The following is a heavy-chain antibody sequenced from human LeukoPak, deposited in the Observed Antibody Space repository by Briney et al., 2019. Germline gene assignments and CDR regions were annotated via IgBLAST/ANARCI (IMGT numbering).Heavy chain of an antibody. CDR2: IYHSGST. V-gene: IGHV4-38-2*02. J-gene: IGHJ5*02. CDR1: GYSISSGYY. CDR3: ARDRMAAAVLNWFDP. D-gene: IGHD6-13*01. Sequence: KPSETLSLTCTVSGYSISSGYYWGWIRQPPGKGLEWIGSIYHSGSTYYNPSLKSRVTISVDTSKNQFSLKLSSVTAADTAVYYCARDRMAAAVLNWFDPWGQGTLVTVSS.